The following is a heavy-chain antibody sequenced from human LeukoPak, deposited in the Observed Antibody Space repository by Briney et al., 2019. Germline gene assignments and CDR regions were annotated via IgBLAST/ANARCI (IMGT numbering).Heavy chain of an antibody. CDR1: GASVNRHY. CDR2: FYYSDNSANT. J-gene: IGHJ4*02. Sequence: SETLSLTCTVSGASVNRHYWNWIRQPPGKELEWIGNFYYSDNSANTNYNPSLNSRVTISVDTSKNQFSLRLDSVTGADTAIYFCTHTERWLAFDFWGQGALVTVSS. CDR3: THTERWLAFDF. V-gene: IGHV4-59*02. D-gene: IGHD5-24*01.